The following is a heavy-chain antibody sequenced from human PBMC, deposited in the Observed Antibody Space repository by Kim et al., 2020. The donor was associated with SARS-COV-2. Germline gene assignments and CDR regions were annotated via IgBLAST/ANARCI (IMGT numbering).Heavy chain of an antibody. J-gene: IGHJ4*02. CDR1: GFTFDDYG. V-gene: IGHV3-20*04. D-gene: IGHD3-3*01. CDR3: ARGGNRLRFLEWLLFTNFDY. Sequence: GGSLRLSCAASGFTFDDYGMSWVRQAPGKGLEWVSGINWNGGSTGYADSVKGRFTISRDNAKNSLYLQMNSLRAEDTALYYCARGGNRLRFLEWLLFTNFDYWGQGTLVTVSS. CDR2: INWNGGST.